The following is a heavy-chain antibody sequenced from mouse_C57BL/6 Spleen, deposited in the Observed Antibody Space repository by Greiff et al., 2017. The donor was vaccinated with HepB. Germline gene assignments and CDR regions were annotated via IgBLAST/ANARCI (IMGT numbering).Heavy chain of an antibody. CDR2: INPNNGGT. CDR1: GYTFTDYY. Sequence: VQLQQSGPELVKPGASVKISCKASGYTFTDYYMNWVKQSHGKSLEWIGDINPNNGGTSYNQKFKGKATLTVDKSSSTAYMELRSLTSEDSAVYYCARRGSSFLWGQGTTLTVSS. D-gene: IGHD1-1*01. J-gene: IGHJ2*01. CDR3: ARRGSSFL. V-gene: IGHV1-26*01.